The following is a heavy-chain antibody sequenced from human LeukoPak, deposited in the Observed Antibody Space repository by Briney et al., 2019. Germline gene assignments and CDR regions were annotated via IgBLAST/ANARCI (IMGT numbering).Heavy chain of an antibody. J-gene: IGHJ4*02. CDR3: ARVPGGLAAAGNY. Sequence: SVKVSCKASGGTFSSYAISWVRQAPGQGLEWMGGIIPIFGTANYAQKFQGRVTITADESTSTAYTELSSLRSEDTAVYYCARVPGGLAAAGNYWGQGTLVTVSS. CDR1: GGTFSSYA. CDR2: IIPIFGTA. D-gene: IGHD6-13*01. V-gene: IGHV1-69*01.